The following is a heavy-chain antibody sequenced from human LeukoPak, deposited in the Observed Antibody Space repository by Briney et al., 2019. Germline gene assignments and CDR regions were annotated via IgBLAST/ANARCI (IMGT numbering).Heavy chain of an antibody. D-gene: IGHD3-22*01. CDR1: GYTFTGYY. Sequence: ASVKVSCKASGYTFTGYYMHWVRQAPGQGLEWMGWINPNSGGTNYAQKFQGWVTMTRDTSISTAYMELSRLRSDDTAVYYCARDDSLWGSGYYTYWGQGTLVTVSS. CDR2: INPNSGGT. J-gene: IGHJ4*02. V-gene: IGHV1-2*04. CDR3: ARDDSLWGSGYYTY.